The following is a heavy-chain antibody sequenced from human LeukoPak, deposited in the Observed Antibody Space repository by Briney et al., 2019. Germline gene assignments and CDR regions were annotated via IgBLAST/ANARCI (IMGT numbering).Heavy chain of an antibody. D-gene: IGHD3-9*01. Sequence: GESLRLSCAASGFXFSSYGINWVRQAPGKGLEWVSSIATTSSETYADSVKGRFIISRDNVKNSLYLQMNSLRAEDTAVYYCARAYINDWYFDSWGQGTLVTVSS. J-gene: IGHJ4*02. CDR3: ARAYINDWYFDS. CDR2: IATTSSET. V-gene: IGHV3-21*01. CDR1: GFXFSSYG.